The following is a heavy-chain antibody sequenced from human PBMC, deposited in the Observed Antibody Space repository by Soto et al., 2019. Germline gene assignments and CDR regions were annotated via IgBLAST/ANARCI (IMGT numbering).Heavy chain of an antibody. CDR3: TTNVVLVGARAFDI. V-gene: IGHV3-15*01. D-gene: IGHD2-15*01. CDR2: IKSKTDGGTT. J-gene: IGHJ3*02. Sequence: GRSLRLSCAASGFTFSNAWMSWVRQAPGKGLEWVGRIKSKTDGGTTDYAAPVKGRFTISRDDSKNTLYLQMNSLKTEDTALYYCTTNVVLVGARAFDIWGQGTMVTVSS. CDR1: GFTFSNAW.